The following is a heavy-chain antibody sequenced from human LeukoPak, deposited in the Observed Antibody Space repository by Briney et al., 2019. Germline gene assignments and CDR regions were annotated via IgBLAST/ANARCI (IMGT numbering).Heavy chain of an antibody. CDR2: IYYSGST. CDR1: GGSISSYY. J-gene: IGHJ6*03. V-gene: IGHV4-59*01. CDR3: ARVLGRDYMDV. Sequence: SENLSLTCTVSGGSISSYYWSWIRQPPGKGLEWIGYIYYSGSTNYNPSLKSRVTISVDTSKNQFSLKLSSVTAADTAVYYCARVLGRDYMDVWGKGTTVTVSS.